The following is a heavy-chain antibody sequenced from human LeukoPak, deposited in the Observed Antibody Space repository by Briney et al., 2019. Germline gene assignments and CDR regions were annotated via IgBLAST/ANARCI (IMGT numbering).Heavy chain of an antibody. Sequence: GGSLRLSCAASGFTFSNSWMRWLRQAPGKGLEWVGRIKSKTDGGTTDYAAPVKGRLTISRDDSKNTLYLQMNSLKTEDTAVYYCTKGYGYSYGPLYYMDVRGEGTTVTVS. V-gene: IGHV3-15*01. CDR2: IKSKTDGGTT. D-gene: IGHD5-18*01. CDR1: GFTFSNSW. J-gene: IGHJ6*03. CDR3: TKGYGYSYGPLYYMDV.